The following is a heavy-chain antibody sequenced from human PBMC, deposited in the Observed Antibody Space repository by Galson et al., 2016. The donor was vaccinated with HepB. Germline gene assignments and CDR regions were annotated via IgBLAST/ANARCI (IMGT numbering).Heavy chain of an antibody. J-gene: IGHJ5*01. CDR3: AKVATPNRNYENWFDS. CDR2: IWCDGTSK. CDR1: GFTFSNFA. D-gene: IGHD4-11*01. V-gene: IGHV3-33*06. Sequence: SLRLSCAASGFTFSNFAMHWVRQAPGKGLEWVAVIWCDGTSKYYVDSVKGRFTISRDNSKNTLNLQINSLRAEDTAVYYCAKVATPNRNYENWFDSWGQGTLVTVAS.